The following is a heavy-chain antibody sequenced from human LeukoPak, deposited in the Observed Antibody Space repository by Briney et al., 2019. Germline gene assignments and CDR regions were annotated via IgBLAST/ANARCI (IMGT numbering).Heavy chain of an antibody. CDR1: GFTFSSYA. Sequence: GGSLRLSCAASGFTFSSYATHWVRQAPGKGLEWVAVISYDGSNKYYADSVKGRFTISRDNSKNTLYLQMNSLRAEDTAVYYCARGGGRADTIFGVFWGQGTLVTVSS. CDR3: ARGGGRADTIFGVF. CDR2: ISYDGSNK. V-gene: IGHV3-30-3*01. D-gene: IGHD3-3*01. J-gene: IGHJ4*02.